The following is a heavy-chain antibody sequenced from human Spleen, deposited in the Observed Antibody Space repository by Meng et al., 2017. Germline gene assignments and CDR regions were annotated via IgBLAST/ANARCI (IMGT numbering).Heavy chain of an antibody. CDR1: GLTFSNDW. Sequence: EVRFVESWGGLVKPGVSLRLSCVDSGLTFSNDWMTCVRQAPGKGLEWVGRIKSETDGGTIDYAAPVQGRFTISRDDSQNTLYLQMDSLKTEDTAIYYCGDDFWCWGQGTLVTVSS. D-gene: IGHD3-3*01. V-gene: IGHV3-15*01. CDR2: IKSETDGGTI. CDR3: GDDFWC. J-gene: IGHJ4*02.